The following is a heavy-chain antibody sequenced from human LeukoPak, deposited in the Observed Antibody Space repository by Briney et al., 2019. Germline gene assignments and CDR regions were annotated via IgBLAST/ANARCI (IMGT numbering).Heavy chain of an antibody. CDR2: IHYTGST. CDR1: GGSINSYY. J-gene: IGHJ5*02. D-gene: IGHD3-10*01. CDR3: ARGGYYGSGNDFRFDP. V-gene: IGHV4-59*01. Sequence: SETLSLTCTVSGGSINSYYWSWIRQPPGKGLECIGYIHYTGSTNYNPSLKSRVTISVDTSKSQFSLKLSSVTAADTAIYYCARGGYYGSGNDFRFDPWGQGLLVTVSS.